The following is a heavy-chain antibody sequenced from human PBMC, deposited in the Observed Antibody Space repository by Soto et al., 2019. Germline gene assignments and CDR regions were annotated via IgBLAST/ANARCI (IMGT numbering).Heavy chain of an antibody. CDR3: VGGNGFDY. CDR1: GFTFSTYW. CDR2: IKEDGSER. V-gene: IGHV3-7*01. Sequence: EVQLVESGGGLVQTGGSLRLSCAGFGFTFSTYWMTWVRQAPGKGLEWVANIKEDGSERYYVDSVKGRFTISRDNAKNSLYLQMNSLRTEDTAVYYCVGGNGFDYWGQGTLVTVSS. D-gene: IGHD5-12*01. J-gene: IGHJ4*02.